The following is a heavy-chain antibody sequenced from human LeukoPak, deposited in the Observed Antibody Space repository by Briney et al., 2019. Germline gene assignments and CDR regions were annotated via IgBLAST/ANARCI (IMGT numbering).Heavy chain of an antibody. J-gene: IGHJ4*02. Sequence: SETLSLTCAVYGGSFSGYYWSWIRQPPGKGLEWIGEINHSGSTNYNPSLKSRVTISGDTSKNQFSLKLSSVTAADTAVYYCARGVLGITIFGVAHYFDYWGQGTLVTVSS. CDR2: INHSGST. CDR3: ARGVLGITIFGVAHYFDY. D-gene: IGHD3-3*01. CDR1: GGSFSGYY. V-gene: IGHV4-34*01.